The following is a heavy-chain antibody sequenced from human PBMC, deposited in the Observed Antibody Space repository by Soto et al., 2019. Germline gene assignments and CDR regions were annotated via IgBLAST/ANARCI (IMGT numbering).Heavy chain of an antibody. CDR2: IYYSGST. D-gene: IGHD6-13*01. CDR3: ARSQKRTYSSSWYYYFDY. CDR1: GGSISSYY. Sequence: SETLSLTCTVSGGSISSYYWSWIRQPPGKGLEWIGYIYYSGSTNYNPSLKSRVTISVDTSKNQFSLKLSSVTAADTAVYYCARSQKRTYSSSWYYYFDYWGQGTLVTVSS. J-gene: IGHJ4*02. V-gene: IGHV4-59*01.